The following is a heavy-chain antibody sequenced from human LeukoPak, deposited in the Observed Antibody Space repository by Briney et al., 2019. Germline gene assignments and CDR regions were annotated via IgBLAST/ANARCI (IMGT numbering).Heavy chain of an antibody. CDR1: GFTFSSYA. Sequence: GGSLRLSCAASGFTFSSYAMHWVRQAPGKGLEWVGVIWNDGSTTFYADSVRGRFTISRDNSKNTLYLQMNSLRAEDTAVYYCARDRTNFVDYWGQGTLVTVSS. CDR3: ARDRTNFVDY. J-gene: IGHJ4*02. CDR2: IWNDGSTT. D-gene: IGHD3-9*01. V-gene: IGHV3-33*08.